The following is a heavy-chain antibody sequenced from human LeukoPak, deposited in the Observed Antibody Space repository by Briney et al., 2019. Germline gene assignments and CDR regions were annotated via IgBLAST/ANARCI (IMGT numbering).Heavy chain of an antibody. CDR1: GGSISGSGYY. V-gene: IGHV4-39*01. D-gene: IGHD6-13*01. J-gene: IGHJ4*02. CDR2: IYYTGST. CDR3: AMGYSSSEIDY. Sequence: SETLSLTCTVSGGSISGSGYYWVWIRQPPGKGLEWIATIYYTGSTYYNPSLKSRVTISVDTSKNQFSLKLSSVTAADTAVYYCAMGYSSSEIDYWGQGTLVTVSS.